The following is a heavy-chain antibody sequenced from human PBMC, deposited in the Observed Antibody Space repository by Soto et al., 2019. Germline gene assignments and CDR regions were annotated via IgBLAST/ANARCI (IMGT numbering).Heavy chain of an antibody. V-gene: IGHV1-69*12. D-gene: IGHD1-7*01. CDR3: ASHGITGTWVYYYGMDV. CDR2: IIPIFDTA. CDR1: GGTFSSYA. J-gene: IGHJ6*02. Sequence: QVQLVQSGAEVKKPGSSVKVSCKASGGTFSSYAISWVRQAPGQGLEWMGGIIPIFDTADYAQKFQGSVTITADESTSTAYMELSSLRSEDTAVYYCASHGITGTWVYYYGMDVWGQGTTVTVSS.